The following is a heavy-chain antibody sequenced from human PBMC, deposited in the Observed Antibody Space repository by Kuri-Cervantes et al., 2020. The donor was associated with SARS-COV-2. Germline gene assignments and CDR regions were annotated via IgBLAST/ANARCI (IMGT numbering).Heavy chain of an antibody. V-gene: IGHV3-74*01. CDR1: GFTLSKYT. CDR2: INSDGSST. D-gene: IGHD6-6*01. CDR3: ARGETSSSEYYYYYMDV. J-gene: IGHJ6*03. Sequence: GESLKISCAASGFTLSKYTMNWVRQPPGKGLVWVSRINSDGSSTSYADSVKGRFTISRDNAKNSLYLQMNSLRAEDTAVYYCARGETSSSEYYYYYMDVWGKGTTVTVSS.